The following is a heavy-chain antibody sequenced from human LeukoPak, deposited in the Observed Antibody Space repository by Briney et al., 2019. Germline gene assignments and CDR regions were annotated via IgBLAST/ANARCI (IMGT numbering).Heavy chain of an antibody. V-gene: IGHV1-46*01. D-gene: IGHD3-16*01. CDR2: INPSGGST. CDR1: GYTSTSYY. CDR3: ARAGGIMITFGDHSQGREYGMDV. J-gene: IGHJ6*02. Sequence: EASVKVSCKASGYTSTSYYMHWVRQAPGQGLEGMGIINPSGGSTSYAQKFQGRVTMTRDTSTSTVYMELSSLRSEDTAVYYCARAGGIMITFGDHSQGREYGMDVWGQGTTVTVSS.